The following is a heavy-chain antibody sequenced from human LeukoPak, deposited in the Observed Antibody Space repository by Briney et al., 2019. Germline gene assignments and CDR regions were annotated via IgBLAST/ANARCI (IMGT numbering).Heavy chain of an antibody. V-gene: IGHV4-59*12. J-gene: IGHJ5*02. Sequence: SETLSLTCTVSGGSISSYYWSWIRQPPGKGLEWIGYIYYSGSTNYNPSLKSRVTISVDTSKNQFSLKLSSVTAADTAVYYCARGRRFLEWTIVRRDWFDPWGQGTLVTVSS. CDR3: ARGRRFLEWTIVRRDWFDP. D-gene: IGHD3-3*01. CDR2: IYYSGST. CDR1: GGSISSYY.